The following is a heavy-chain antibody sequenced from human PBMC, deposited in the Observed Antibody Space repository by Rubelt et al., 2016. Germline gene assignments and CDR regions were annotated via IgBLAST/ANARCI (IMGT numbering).Heavy chain of an antibody. V-gene: IGHV4-34*01. CDR1: GGSFSGYY. Sequence: QVQLQQWGAGLLKPSETLSLTCAVYGGSFSGYYWSWIRQPPGKGLEWIGEINHSGSTNYNPSLKMRGTISVETYKIQFSLKRSAGTASDTAVYYCARGLAADGTYDYWGQGTLVTVAS. CDR3: ARGLAADGTYDY. J-gene: IGHJ4*02. CDR2: INHSGST. D-gene: IGHD6-13*01.